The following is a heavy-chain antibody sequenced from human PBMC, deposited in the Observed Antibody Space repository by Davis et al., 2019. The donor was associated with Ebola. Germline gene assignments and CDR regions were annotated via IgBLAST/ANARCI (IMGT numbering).Heavy chain of an antibody. CDR2: IGSSSRTI. V-gene: IGHV3-48*02. J-gene: IGHJ3*02. Sequence: GESLKISCAASGFTFSSYPMNWVRQAPGKGLEWVSYIGSSSRTIYYADSVKGRFTISRDNAKNSLYLQMNSLRDEDTAVYYCARGITFGGVLVHDAFDIWGQGTMVTVSS. CDR3: ARGITFGGVLVHDAFDI. CDR1: GFTFSSYP. D-gene: IGHD3-16*02.